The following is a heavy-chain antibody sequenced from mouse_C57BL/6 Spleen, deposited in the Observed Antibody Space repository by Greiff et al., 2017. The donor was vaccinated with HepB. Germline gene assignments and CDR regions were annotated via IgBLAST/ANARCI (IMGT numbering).Heavy chain of an antibody. CDR3: ARGLSNYEAWFAY. V-gene: IGHV1-53*01. Sequence: VQLQQPGTELVKPGASVKLSCKASGYTFTSYWMHWVKQRPGQGLEWIGNINPSNGGTNYNEKFKSKATLTVDKSSSTAYMQLSSLTSEDSAVYYCARGLSNYEAWFAYWGQGTLVTVSA. CDR1: GYTFTSYW. CDR2: INPSNGGT. D-gene: IGHD2-5*01. J-gene: IGHJ3*01.